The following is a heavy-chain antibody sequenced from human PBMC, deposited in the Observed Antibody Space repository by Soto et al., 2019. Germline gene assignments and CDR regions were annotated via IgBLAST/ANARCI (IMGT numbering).Heavy chain of an antibody. D-gene: IGHD6-6*01. V-gene: IGHV3-23*01. CDR2: ISGSDDST. J-gene: IGHJ4*02. CDR3: AKRSSSSTFDY. CDR1: GFTFSSYA. Sequence: EVQLLESGGGLVQPGASLRLSCAASGFTFSSYAMSWVRQAPGKGLEWVSVISGSDDSTYYADSVKGRFTISRDNSKNTLYLQMSSLRAEDTAVYYCAKRSSSSTFDYWGQGTRVTVSS.